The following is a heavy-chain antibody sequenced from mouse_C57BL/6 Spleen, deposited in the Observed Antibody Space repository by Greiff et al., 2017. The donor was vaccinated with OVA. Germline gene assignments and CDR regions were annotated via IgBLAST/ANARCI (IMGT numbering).Heavy chain of an antibody. CDR1: GYTFTSYW. J-gene: IGHJ4*01. CDR2: IDPSDSYT. Sequence: QVQLQQPGAELVMPGASVKLSCKASGYTFTSYWMHWVKQRPGQGLEWIGEIDPSDSYTNYNQKFKGKSTLTVDKSSSTAYMQLSSLTSEDSAVYDCARGYGSSLNYYAMDYWGQGTSVTVSS. V-gene: IGHV1-69*01. D-gene: IGHD1-1*01. CDR3: ARGYGSSLNYYAMDY.